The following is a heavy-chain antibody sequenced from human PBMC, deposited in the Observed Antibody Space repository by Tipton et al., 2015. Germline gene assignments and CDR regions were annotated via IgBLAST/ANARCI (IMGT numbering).Heavy chain of an antibody. D-gene: IGHD6-25*01. CDR3: ARTFAARDAFDI. CDR2: IYHSGSS. J-gene: IGHJ3*02. V-gene: IGHV4-4*02. CDR1: GDSISTTNW. Sequence: SLRLSCAVSGDSISTTNWWSWVRQPPGKGLEWIGEIYHSGSSNYNPSLKSRVTILIDKSKNQFSLKLSSVTAADTAVYYCARTFAARDAFDIWGRGTVVTVSS.